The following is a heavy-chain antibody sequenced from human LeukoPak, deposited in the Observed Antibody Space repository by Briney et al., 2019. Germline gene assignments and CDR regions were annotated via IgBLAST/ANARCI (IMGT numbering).Heavy chain of an antibody. CDR2: IYYSGST. J-gene: IGHJ2*01. D-gene: IGHD3-10*01. CDR1: GGSISSGGYY. V-gene: IGHV4-31*03. CDR3: ARDFRDPYGSGAPWYFDL. Sequence: SQTLSLTCTVSGGSISSGGYYWSWIRQHPGKGLEWIGYIYYSGSTYYNPSLKSRVTISVDTSKNQFSLKLSSVTAADTAVYYCARDFRDPYGSGAPWYFDLWGRGTLVTVSS.